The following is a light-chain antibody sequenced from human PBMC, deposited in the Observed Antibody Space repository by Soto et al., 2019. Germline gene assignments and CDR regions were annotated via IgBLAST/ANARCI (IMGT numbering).Light chain of an antibody. CDR1: QGISHY. CDR2: AAS. J-gene: IGKJ3*01. CDR3: QNYSSVPR. V-gene: IGKV1-27*01. Sequence: DIKMTQSPSSLSASVGDRVTITCRASQGISHYISWYQQKPGKAPKLLIYAASTLQSGVPSRFSGSGSGTDFTLTINRLQPVDIATYSCQNYSSVPRLGPGTKVEIK.